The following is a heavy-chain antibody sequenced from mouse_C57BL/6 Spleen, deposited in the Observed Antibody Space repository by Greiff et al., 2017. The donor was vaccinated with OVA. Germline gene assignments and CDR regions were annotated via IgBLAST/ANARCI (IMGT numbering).Heavy chain of an antibody. CDR3: TTDYYGSSYRIDAMDY. V-gene: IGHV14-4*01. Sequence: VQLQQSGAELVRPGASVKLSCTASGFNITDDYMHWVKQRPEQGLEWIGWIDPENGDTEYASKFQGKATITADTSSNTAYLQLSSLTSEDTAVYYCTTDYYGSSYRIDAMDYWGQGTSVTVSS. D-gene: IGHD1-1*01. CDR1: GFNITDDY. CDR2: IDPENGDT. J-gene: IGHJ4*01.